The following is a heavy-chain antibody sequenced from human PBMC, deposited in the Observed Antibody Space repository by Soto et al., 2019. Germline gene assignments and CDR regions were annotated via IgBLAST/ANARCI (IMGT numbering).Heavy chain of an antibody. Sequence: PSETLSLTFTVSGGSITSGNYYWSVVRQRPGKGLEWIGSMAYSGSTWYSQSLKRRGNISIDTSRNQLSLRLSSVTAAHTAVYYCARGHPIPLYFDYWGQGSLLTVSS. J-gene: IGHJ4*02. CDR1: GGSITSGNYY. CDR3: ARGHPIPLYFDY. CDR2: MAYSGST. V-gene: IGHV4-31*03.